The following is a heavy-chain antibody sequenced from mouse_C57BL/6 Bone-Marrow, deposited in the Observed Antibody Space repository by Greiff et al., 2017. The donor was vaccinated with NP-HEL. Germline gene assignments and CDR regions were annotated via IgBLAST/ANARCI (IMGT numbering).Heavy chain of an antibody. CDR1: GFTFSDYY. J-gene: IGHJ4*01. CDR2: INYDGSST. D-gene: IGHD2-1*01. Sequence: DVMLVESEGGLVQPGSSMKLSCTASGFTFSDYYMAWVRQVPEKGLEWVANINYDGSSTYYLDSLKSRFIISSDNAKNILYRQMSSLKSEDTATYYCARVDGNYCYYAMDYWGQGTSVTVSS. CDR3: ARVDGNYCYYAMDY. V-gene: IGHV5-16*01.